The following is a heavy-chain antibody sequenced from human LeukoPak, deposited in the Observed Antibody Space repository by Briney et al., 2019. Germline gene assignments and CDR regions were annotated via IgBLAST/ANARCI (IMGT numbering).Heavy chain of an antibody. CDR1: GGTFSSYT. V-gene: IGHV1-8*02. Sequence: ASVKVSCKASGGTFSSYTISWVRQATGQGLEWMGWMNPNSGNTGYAQKFQGSVTMTRNTSISTAYMELSSLRSEDTAVYYCARGDAHNWFDPWGQGTLVTVSS. CDR2: MNPNSGNT. J-gene: IGHJ5*02. CDR3: ARGDAHNWFDP.